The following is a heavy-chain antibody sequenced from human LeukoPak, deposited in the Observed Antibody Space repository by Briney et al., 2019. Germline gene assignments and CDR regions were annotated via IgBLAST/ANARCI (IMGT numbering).Heavy chain of an antibody. D-gene: IGHD6-19*01. J-gene: IGHJ4*02. CDR1: GFTFGDYA. CDR3: AKLLAGSPFDY. CDR2: ISGSGGST. Sequence: PGGSLRLSCTASGFTFGDYAMSWVRQAPGKGLERVSAISGSGGSTYYADSVKGRFTISRDNSKNTLYLQMDSLRAEDTAVFYCAKLLAGSPFDYWGQGTLVTVSS. V-gene: IGHV3-23*01.